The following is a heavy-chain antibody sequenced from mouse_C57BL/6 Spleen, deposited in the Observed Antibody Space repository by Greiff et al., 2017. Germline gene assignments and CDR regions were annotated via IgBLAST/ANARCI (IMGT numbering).Heavy chain of an antibody. J-gene: IGHJ4*01. CDR3: TRDRGLRPYYYAMDY. CDR2: ISSGGDYI. D-gene: IGHD2-4*01. V-gene: IGHV5-9-1*02. Sequence: EVQGVESGEGLVKPGGSLKLSCAASGFTFSSYAMSWVRQTPEKRLEWVAYISSGGDYIYYADTVKGRFTISRDNARNTLYLQMSSLKSEDTAMYYCTRDRGLRPYYYAMDYWGQGTSVTVSS. CDR1: GFTFSSYA.